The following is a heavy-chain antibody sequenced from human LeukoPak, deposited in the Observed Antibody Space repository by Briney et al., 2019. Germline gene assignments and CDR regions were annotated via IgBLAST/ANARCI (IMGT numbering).Heavy chain of an antibody. CDR2: IYYSGST. D-gene: IGHD5-24*01. Sequence: PSETLSLTCTVSGGSINTYYWSWIRQPPGKGLEWIGYIYYSGSTNYNPSLKSRVTISVDTSKNQFPLKLTSVTAADTAVYYCARSGDGYRPHFDYWGQGTLVTVSS. V-gene: IGHV4-59*01. J-gene: IGHJ4*02. CDR3: ARSGDGYRPHFDY. CDR1: GGSINTYY.